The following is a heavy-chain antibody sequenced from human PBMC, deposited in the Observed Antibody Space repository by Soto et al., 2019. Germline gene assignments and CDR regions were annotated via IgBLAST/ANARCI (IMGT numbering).Heavy chain of an antibody. CDR1: GFTFSDYY. Sequence: GGSLRLSCAASGFTFSDYYMSWVRQAPGKGLEWVSYISGTDPYMKYADAVRGRFTISRDNAKNSLHLQMNSLRDDDTAVYYCARGSSVRGMNVWGQGTPVTVSS. D-gene: IGHD6-13*01. J-gene: IGHJ6*02. CDR2: ISGTDPYM. V-gene: IGHV3-11*05. CDR3: ARGSSVRGMNV.